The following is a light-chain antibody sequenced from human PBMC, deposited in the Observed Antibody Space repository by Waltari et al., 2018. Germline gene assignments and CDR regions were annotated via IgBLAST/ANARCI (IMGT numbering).Light chain of an antibody. CDR1: SSDVGAYQY. J-gene: IGLJ3*02. CDR3: CSYAGSSTMV. V-gene: IGLV2-11*01. Sequence: QSVLTQPRSVSGSPGQSVTISCIVTSSDVGAYQYVSWYQQPPGKAPRAVIYDVSRRPSGVPARFSGSKSGNTASLTISGLRAEDEADYYCCSYAGSSTMVFGGGTKVTVL. CDR2: DVS.